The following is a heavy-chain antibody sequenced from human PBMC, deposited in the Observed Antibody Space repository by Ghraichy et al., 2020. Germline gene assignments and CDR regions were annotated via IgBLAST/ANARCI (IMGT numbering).Heavy chain of an antibody. J-gene: IGHJ4*02. V-gene: IGHV3-23*01. D-gene: IGHD3-3*01. CDR1: GFTFSSYA. CDR3: ANVRFXXGYXLDY. CDR2: ISGRGGST. Sequence: GGSLRLSCAASGFTFSSYAMSWVRQAPGKGLXXVLAISGRGGSTYYADSVKGRFTISRDNSKNTLYLQMNSLRAEDTAVYYCANVRFXXGYXLDYWGQGTXVXVSS.